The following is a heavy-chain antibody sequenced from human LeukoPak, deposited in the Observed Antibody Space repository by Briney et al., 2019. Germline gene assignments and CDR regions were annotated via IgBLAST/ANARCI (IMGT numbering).Heavy chain of an antibody. D-gene: IGHD4-17*01. Sequence: SETLSLTCFVSNGSITSTSYWVWIRQSPGKGLEWIGTTSSGGSAYYKTSLKSRVTISVDTSKTQLSLRLTSVTAADTAVYYCARQGGGDFVDSWGQGTLVSVS. CDR3: ARQGGGDFVDS. J-gene: IGHJ4*02. V-gene: IGHV4-39*01. CDR1: NGSITSTSY. CDR2: TSSGGSA.